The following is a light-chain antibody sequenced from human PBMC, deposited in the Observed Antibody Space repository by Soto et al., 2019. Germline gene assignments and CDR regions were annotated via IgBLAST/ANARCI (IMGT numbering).Light chain of an antibody. CDR2: GNS. CDR1: SSNIGAGYD. V-gene: IGLV1-40*01. J-gene: IGLJ1*01. Sequence: QSVLTQPPSVSGAPGQRVTISCTGSSSNIGAGYDVHWYQQLPGTAPKLLIYGNSNRPSGVPDRFSGSKSGTSASLAITGLQAGDEAGYYCQTYDSSLSGYGFGTGTKVTV. CDR3: QTYDSSLSGYG.